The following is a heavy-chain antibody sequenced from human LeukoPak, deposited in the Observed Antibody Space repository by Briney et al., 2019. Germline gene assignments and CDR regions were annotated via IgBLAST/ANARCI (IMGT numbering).Heavy chain of an antibody. CDR3: ARDGDSSGYYKY. CDR2: IYTSGST. D-gene: IGHD3-22*01. V-gene: IGHV4-4*07. J-gene: IGHJ4*02. CDR1: GGSISSYY. Sequence: SETLSLTCTVSGGSISSYYWSWIRQPAGKGLEWIGRIYTSGSTNYNPSLKSRVTMSVDTSKNQFSLKLSSVTAEDTAVYYCARDGDSSGYYKYWGQGTLVTVSS.